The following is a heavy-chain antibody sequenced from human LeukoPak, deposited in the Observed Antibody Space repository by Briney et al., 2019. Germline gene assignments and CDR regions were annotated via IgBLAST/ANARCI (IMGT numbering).Heavy chain of an antibody. J-gene: IGHJ4*02. CDR3: ARVGRDGYTPGGLVDY. Sequence: SETLSLTCTVSGGSVSSGSYYWSWIRQPPGKGLEWIGYIYYSGSTNYNPSLKSRVTISVDTSKNQFSLKLSSVTAADTAVYYCARVGRDGYTPGGLVDYWGQGTLVTVSS. V-gene: IGHV4-61*01. CDR2: IYYSGST. D-gene: IGHD5-24*01. CDR1: GGSVSSGSYY.